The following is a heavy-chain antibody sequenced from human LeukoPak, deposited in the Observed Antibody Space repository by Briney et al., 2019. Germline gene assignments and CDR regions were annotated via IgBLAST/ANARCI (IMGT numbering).Heavy chain of an antibody. CDR3: ARARGYCSGGFCYAYYFDY. D-gene: IGHD2-15*01. V-gene: IGHV3-11*01. CDR1: GFTFSGYY. CDR2: ITTSATTI. J-gene: IGHJ4*02. Sequence: PGGSLRHSCAVSGFTFSGYYRSWIRQAPGKGLEWTSYITTSATTIYYADSVKGRFTMSRDNAKNSLFLQMNSLRAEDTAVYYCARARGYCSGGFCYAYYFDYWGQGTLVTVSS.